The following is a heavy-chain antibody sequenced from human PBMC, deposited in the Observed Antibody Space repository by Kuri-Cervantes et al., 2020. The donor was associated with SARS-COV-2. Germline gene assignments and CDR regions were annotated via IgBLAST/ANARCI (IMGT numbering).Heavy chain of an antibody. J-gene: IGHJ4*02. CDR1: GGSISSHY. CDR2: IYTSGST. Sequence: LRLSCTVSGGSISSHYWSWIRQPAGKGLEWIGRIYTSGSTNYNPSLKSRVTMSVDTSKNQFSLKLSSVTAADTAVYYCARVGTTVQDYWGQGTLVTVSS. V-gene: IGHV4-4*07. CDR3: ARVGTTVQDY. D-gene: IGHD4-11*01.